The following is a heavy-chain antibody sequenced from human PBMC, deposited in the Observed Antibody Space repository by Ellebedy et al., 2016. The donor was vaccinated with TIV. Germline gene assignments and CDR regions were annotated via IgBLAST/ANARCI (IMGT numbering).Heavy chain of an antibody. J-gene: IGHJ6*02. CDR1: GYTFTSYN. Sequence: ASVKVSCKASGYTFTSYNMHWVRQAPGQGLEWMGIINPSGGSTSYAQKFQGRVTMTRDTSTSTVYMELSSLRSEDTAVYYCARGDYYGSGSPIRYYYGMDVWGQGTTVTVSS. CDR3: ARGDYYGSGSPIRYYYGMDV. D-gene: IGHD3-10*01. CDR2: INPSGGST. V-gene: IGHV1-46*01.